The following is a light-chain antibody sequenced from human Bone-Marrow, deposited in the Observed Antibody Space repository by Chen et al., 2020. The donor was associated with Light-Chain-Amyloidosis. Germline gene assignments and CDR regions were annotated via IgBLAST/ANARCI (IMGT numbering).Light chain of an antibody. J-gene: IGLJ2*01. CDR3: QAADSSGTYEVI. Sequence: SYELTQPPSVSVSPGQTARITCSGDDLPTKYAYWYQQKPGQAPVLVIHRDTERPSGISERFSGASSGTRATLTNSGVKAEDEADYHCQAADSSGTYEVIFGGGTKLTVL. V-gene: IGLV3-25*03. CDR1: DLPTKY. CDR2: RDT.